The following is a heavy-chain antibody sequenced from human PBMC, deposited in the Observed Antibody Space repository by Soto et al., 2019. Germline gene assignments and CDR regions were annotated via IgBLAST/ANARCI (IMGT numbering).Heavy chain of an antibody. J-gene: IGHJ6*02. CDR3: ARIRGYSYGFNYYYYGMDV. D-gene: IGHD5-18*01. V-gene: IGHV4-59*01. CDR2: IYYSGST. CDR1: GGSISSYY. Sequence: SETLSLTCTVSGGSISSYYWSWIRQPPGKGLEWLGYIYYSGSTNYNPSLKSRVTISVDTSKNQFSLKLSSVTAADTAVYYCARIRGYSYGFNYYYYGMDVWGQGTTVTVS.